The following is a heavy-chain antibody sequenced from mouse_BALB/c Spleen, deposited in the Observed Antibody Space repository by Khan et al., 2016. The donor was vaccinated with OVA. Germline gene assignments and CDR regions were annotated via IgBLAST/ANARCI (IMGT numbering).Heavy chain of an antibody. CDR1: GFSLTSYG. V-gene: IGHV2-3*01. CDR3: VKQNPGTLYAVDY. CDR2: IWGDGNT. D-gene: IGHD1-1*02. Sequence: VQLQESGPGLVAPSQSLSITCTVSGFSLTSYGVSWVRQPPGKGLEWLGVIWGDGNTNYHSTLISRLSISKDDSKSQVFLKLNSLQTDDTATYYWVKQNPGTLYAVDYWGQGTSVTVSS. J-gene: IGHJ4*01.